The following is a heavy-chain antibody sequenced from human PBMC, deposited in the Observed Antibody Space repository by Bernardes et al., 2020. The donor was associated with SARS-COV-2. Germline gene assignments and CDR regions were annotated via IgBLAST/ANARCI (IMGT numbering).Heavy chain of an antibody. CDR2: INPKSGGS. CDR1: GYAFCDYQ. Sequence: ASVKVACKTSGYAFCDYQIDWVRENPGQGLEWMGWINPKSGGSTYAQKFQGWVTMTADTSISTAYMEVTRLTSDDTAIYYCATEGTDYWGQGTLVTVSS. CDR3: ATEGTDY. J-gene: IGHJ4*02. V-gene: IGHV1-2*04.